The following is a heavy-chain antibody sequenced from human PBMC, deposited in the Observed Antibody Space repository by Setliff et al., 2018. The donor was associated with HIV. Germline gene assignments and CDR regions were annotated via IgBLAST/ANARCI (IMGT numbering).Heavy chain of an antibody. J-gene: IGHJ4*02. V-gene: IGHV1-2*02. CDR2: ITPNSGGT. CDR3: AGVSSQFSEWRKDYFEY. Sequence: ASVKVSCKASGYTLTDFYIHWVRQDPGQGLEWMGWITPNSGGTEYAGKFQGRVTLTRDTSINTAYMEVTRLTSDDTAVYYCAGVSSQFSEWRKDYFEYWGQGSLVTVSS. D-gene: IGHD3-3*01. CDR1: GYTLTDFY.